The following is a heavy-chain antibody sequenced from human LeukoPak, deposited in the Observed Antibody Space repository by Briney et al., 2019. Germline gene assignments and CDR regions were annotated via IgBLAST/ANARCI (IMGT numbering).Heavy chain of an antibody. V-gene: IGHV3-9*01. CDR1: GFTFANYA. CDR3: AKDIYHYGSGGPTFDY. Sequence: PGGSLRLSCAASGFTFANYAMHWVRQAPGRGLEWVSGISWNSGNIGYADSVKGRFTISRDNAKNSLYLQMNSLRAEDTALYYCAKDIYHYGSGGPTFDYWGQGTLVTVSS. J-gene: IGHJ4*02. D-gene: IGHD3-10*01. CDR2: ISWNSGNI.